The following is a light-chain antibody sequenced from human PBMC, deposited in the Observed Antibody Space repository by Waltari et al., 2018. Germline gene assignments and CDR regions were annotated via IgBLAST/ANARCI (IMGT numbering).Light chain of an antibody. Sequence: SYELTQPPSVSVSPGQTARITCSGDALPKQYAFWYQQKPGQAPALVMKKDNERPSGIPGLFAGSSSGTTVTLTISGVQAEDEADYYCQSADISGTYVVFGGGTKLTVL. V-gene: IGLV3-25*03. J-gene: IGLJ2*01. CDR2: KDN. CDR1: ALPKQY. CDR3: QSADISGTYVV.